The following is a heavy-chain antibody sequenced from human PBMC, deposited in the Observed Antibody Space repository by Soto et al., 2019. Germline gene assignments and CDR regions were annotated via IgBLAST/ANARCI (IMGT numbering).Heavy chain of an antibody. CDR3: ARGPTLRLGELSSLGPGY. V-gene: IGHV4-34*01. CDR1: GGSFSGYY. D-gene: IGHD3-16*02. CDR2: INHSGST. J-gene: IGHJ1*01. Sequence: QVQLQQWGAGLLKPSETLSLTCAVYGGSFSGYYGSWIRQPPGKGLEWIGEINHSGSTNYNPSLKSRVTVSVDTSKNQFSLKLSSVTAADTAVYYCARGPTLRLGELSSLGPGYWGQRTLVTVSS.